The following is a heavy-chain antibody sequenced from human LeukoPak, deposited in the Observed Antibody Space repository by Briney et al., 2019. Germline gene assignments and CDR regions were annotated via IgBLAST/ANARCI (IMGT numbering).Heavy chain of an antibody. D-gene: IGHD5-12*01. V-gene: IGHV3-21*01. J-gene: IGHJ4*02. CDR3: ARESGYDIDFDY. CDR1: GFTFSNYS. CDR2: ISSSSSDI. Sequence: PEGSLRLSCAASGFTFSNYSLNWVRQAPGKGLEWVSSISSSSSDIYYADSVKGRFTISRDNAKNSLYLQMNSLRAEDTAVYYCARESGYDIDFDYWGQGTLVTVSS.